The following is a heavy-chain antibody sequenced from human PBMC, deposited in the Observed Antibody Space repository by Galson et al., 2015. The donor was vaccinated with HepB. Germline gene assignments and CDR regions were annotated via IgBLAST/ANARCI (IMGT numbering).Heavy chain of an antibody. D-gene: IGHD3-16*01. CDR3: TRHFTVIGERHYDIDDY. J-gene: IGHJ4*02. Sequence: SLRLSCAASGFSFSIYSMHWVRQAPGKGLDWVSAIRGGGSTSYEADSEGGRFTTTRDNSKNTLYRKMNSLRAEDMAVYYCTRHFTVIGERHYDIDDYWGQGTLVTVSS. CDR1: GFSFSIYS. V-gene: IGHV3-23*01. CDR2: IRGGGSTS.